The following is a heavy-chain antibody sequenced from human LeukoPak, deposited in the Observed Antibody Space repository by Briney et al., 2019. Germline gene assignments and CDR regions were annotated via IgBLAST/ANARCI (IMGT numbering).Heavy chain of an antibody. CDR3: ARTGDSSSWNHDAFDI. D-gene: IGHD6-13*01. V-gene: IGHV4-59*01. J-gene: IGHJ3*02. CDR1: GGSISSYY. CDR2: IYYSGST. Sequence: PSETLSLTCTVSGGSISSYYWSWIRQPPGKGLEWIGYIYYSGSTNYNPSLKSRVTISVDTSKNQFSLELSSVTAADTAVYYCARTGDSSSWNHDAFDIWGQGTMVTVSS.